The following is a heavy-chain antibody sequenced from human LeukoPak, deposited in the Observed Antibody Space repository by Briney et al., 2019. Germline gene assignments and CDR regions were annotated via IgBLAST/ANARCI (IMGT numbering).Heavy chain of an antibody. CDR3: ARVWNYGDYNWFDP. D-gene: IGHD4-17*01. V-gene: IGHV4-34*01. CDR2: INHSGST. CDR1: GGSFSGYY. Sequence: SETLSLTCAVYGGSFSGYYWSWIRQPPGKGLEWIGEINHSGSTNYNPSLKSRVTISVDTSKNQFSLKLSSVTAADTAVYYCARVWNYGDYNWFDPWGQGTLVTVSS. J-gene: IGHJ5*02.